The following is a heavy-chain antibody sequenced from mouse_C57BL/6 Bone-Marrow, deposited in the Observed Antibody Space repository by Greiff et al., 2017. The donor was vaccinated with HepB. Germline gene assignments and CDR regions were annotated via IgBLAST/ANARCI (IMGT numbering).Heavy chain of an antibody. CDR3: ARERIYYDYLDY. Sequence: EVQVVESGGDLVKPGGSLKLSCAASGFTFSSYGMSWVRQTPDKRLEWVATISSGGSYTYYPDSVKGRFTISRDNAKNTLYLQLSSLKSEDTAMYYCARERIYYDYLDYWGQGTSVTVSS. CDR2: ISSGGSYT. D-gene: IGHD2-4*01. CDR1: GFTFSSYG. J-gene: IGHJ4*01. V-gene: IGHV5-6*01.